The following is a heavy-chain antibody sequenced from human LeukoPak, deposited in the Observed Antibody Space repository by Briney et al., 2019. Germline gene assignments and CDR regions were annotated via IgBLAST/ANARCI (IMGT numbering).Heavy chain of an antibody. CDR3: ARGVRVVWGTYRHTYYFDY. D-gene: IGHD3-16*02. CDR1: GFTFSSYA. J-gene: IGHJ4*02. V-gene: IGHV3-30*04. CDR2: ISYDGSNK. Sequence: PGGSLRLSCAASGFTFSSYAMHWVRQAPGKGLEWVTVISYDGSNKYYADSVKGRFTISRDNSKNTLSLQMNSLRAEDTAVYYCARGVRVVWGTYRHTYYFDYWGQGTLVTVSS.